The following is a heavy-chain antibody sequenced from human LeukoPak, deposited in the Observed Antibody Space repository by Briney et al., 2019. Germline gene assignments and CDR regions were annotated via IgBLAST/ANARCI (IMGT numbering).Heavy chain of an antibody. J-gene: IGHJ4*02. Sequence: SETXSLTCTVSGGSISSYYWSWVRQPAGKGLEWIGRIYTSGSTNYNPSLKSRVTMSVDTSKNQFSLQLSSVPAAATAVYYCASSSSSWYPYYFDYWGQGTLVTVSS. D-gene: IGHD6-13*01. CDR3: ASSSSSWYPYYFDY. V-gene: IGHV4-4*07. CDR1: GGSISSYY. CDR2: IYTSGST.